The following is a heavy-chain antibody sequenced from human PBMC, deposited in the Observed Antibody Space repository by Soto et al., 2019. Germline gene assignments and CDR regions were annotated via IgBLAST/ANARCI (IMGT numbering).Heavy chain of an antibody. D-gene: IGHD4-17*01. Sequence: EVQLLESGGGLVQPGGSLRLSCAASGFTFSSYAMSWVRQAPGKGLEWVSAISGSGGSTYYADSVKGRFTISRDNSKNTLYLQMNSLRAEDTAVYYGAKGRPDYGDYEDAFDIWGQGTMVTVSS. J-gene: IGHJ3*02. CDR1: GFTFSSYA. CDR3: AKGRPDYGDYEDAFDI. CDR2: ISGSGGST. V-gene: IGHV3-23*01.